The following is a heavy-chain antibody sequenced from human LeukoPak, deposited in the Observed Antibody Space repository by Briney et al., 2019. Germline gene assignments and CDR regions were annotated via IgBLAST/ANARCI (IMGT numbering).Heavy chain of an antibody. CDR2: IWYDGSNK. Sequence: GGSLRLSCAASGFTFSSYGMHWVRQAPGKGLEGVAVIWYDGSNKYCADSVKGRFTISRDNSKNTLYLQMNSLRAEDTAVYYCAKDSSGNYCSSTSCPLRFDHWGQGTLVTVSS. CDR3: AKDSSGNYCSSTSCPLRFDH. CDR1: GFTFSSYG. V-gene: IGHV3-33*06. J-gene: IGHJ5*02. D-gene: IGHD2-2*01.